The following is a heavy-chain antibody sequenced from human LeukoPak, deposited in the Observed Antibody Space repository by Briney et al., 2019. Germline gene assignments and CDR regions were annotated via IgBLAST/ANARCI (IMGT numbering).Heavy chain of an antibody. V-gene: IGHV1-8*01. CDR2: MNPNSGNT. CDR1: GYTFTSYD. Sequence: ASVKVSCKASGYTFTSYDINWVRQAPGQGLEWMGWMNPNSGNTGYAQKFQGRVTMTRNTSISTAYMELSSLRSEDTAVYYCASLGVSSGWGFDYWAREPWSPSPQ. CDR3: ASLGVSSGWGFDY. J-gene: IGHJ4*02. D-gene: IGHD6-19*01.